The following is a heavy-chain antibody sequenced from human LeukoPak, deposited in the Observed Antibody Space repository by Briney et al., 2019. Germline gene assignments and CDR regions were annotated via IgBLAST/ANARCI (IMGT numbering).Heavy chain of an antibody. D-gene: IGHD3-22*01. V-gene: IGHV5-51*01. CDR3: ARLIYYDSSGYYAAPGFDY. Sequence: GESLKISCKGSGYSFTSYWIGWGRQMPGKGLEWMGIIYPGDSDTRYSPSFQGQVTISADKSISTAYLQWSSLKASDTAMYYCARLIYYDSSGYYAAPGFDYWGQGTLVTVSS. CDR2: IYPGDSDT. J-gene: IGHJ4*02. CDR1: GYSFTSYW.